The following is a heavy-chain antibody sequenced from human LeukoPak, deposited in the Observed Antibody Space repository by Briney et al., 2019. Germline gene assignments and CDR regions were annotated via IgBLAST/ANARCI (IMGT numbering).Heavy chain of an antibody. CDR3: ARSWAGMYYPFYYFDY. CDR1: GDSFSGYY. CDR2: INHRGTT. V-gene: IGHV4-34*01. D-gene: IGHD1-26*01. J-gene: IGHJ4*02. Sequence: SETLSLTCAVYGDSFSGYYWSWIRQPPGKGLEWIAEINHRGTTHYNPSLKSRVNISADTSKNQFSLHLDSVTAADTAVYYCARSWAGMYYPFYYFDYWGQGTPVSVSS.